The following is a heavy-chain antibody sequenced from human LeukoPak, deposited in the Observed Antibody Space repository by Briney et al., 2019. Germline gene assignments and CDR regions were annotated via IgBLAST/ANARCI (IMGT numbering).Heavy chain of an antibody. D-gene: IGHD3-22*01. CDR2: IYPGDSDT. Sequence: ESLKISCKGSGYSFASYYIGWVRQMPGKGLEWMGVIYPGDSDTRYSPSFQGEVTISADKSISTAYLQWRSLKASDTAMYYCARTFFHDSSGYDRYFDVWGRGTLVTVSS. J-gene: IGHJ2*01. CDR1: GYSFASYY. V-gene: IGHV5-51*01. CDR3: ARTFFHDSSGYDRYFDV.